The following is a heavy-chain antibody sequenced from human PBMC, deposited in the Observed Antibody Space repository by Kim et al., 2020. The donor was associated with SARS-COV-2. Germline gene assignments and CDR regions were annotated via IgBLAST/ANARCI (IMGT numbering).Heavy chain of an antibody. CDR2: MYFSGST. D-gene: IGHD5-12*01. CDR3: AKGSGWLTDV. V-gene: IGHV4-61*01. J-gene: IGHJ2*01. Sequence: SETLSLTCTVSGGSVSSVPYYWNWIRQTPDKGLEWIGYMYFSGSTKYNPSLKSRVSISIDTYKNEFSLKLRSVSAADTAVYYCAKGSGWLTDVWGRGTLVTVSS. CDR1: GGSVSSVPYY.